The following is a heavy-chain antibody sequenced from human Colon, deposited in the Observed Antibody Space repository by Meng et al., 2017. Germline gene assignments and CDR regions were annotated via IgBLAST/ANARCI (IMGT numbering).Heavy chain of an antibody. CDR2: ISNSGSA. J-gene: IGHJ4*02. CDR1: TSSNLNGGYY. D-gene: IGHD2-21*01. V-gene: IGHV4-31*02. Sequence: ELTESVPGMLKHSLSLSLFCSGSTSSNLNGGYYSRWIQQHPQKGLEWSGYISNSGSAYYNPSLKSRVSISVDTSKNQFSLKVDTVTAADTALYYCARAGLHSYYFDFWGQGTLVTVSS. CDR3: ARAGLHSYYFDF.